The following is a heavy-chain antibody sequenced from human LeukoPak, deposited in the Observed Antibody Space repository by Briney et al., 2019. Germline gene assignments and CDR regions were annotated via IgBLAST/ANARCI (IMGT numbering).Heavy chain of an antibody. Sequence: GGSLRLSCAASGFTFSSYAMSWVRQAPGKGLEWVSAISGSGGSAYYADSVKGRFTISRDNSKNTLYLQMDSLRAEDTAVYYCARNYGDYGLFRYWGQGTLVTVSS. J-gene: IGHJ4*02. CDR2: ISGSGGSA. CDR3: ARNYGDYGLFRY. D-gene: IGHD4-17*01. CDR1: GFTFSSYA. V-gene: IGHV3-23*01.